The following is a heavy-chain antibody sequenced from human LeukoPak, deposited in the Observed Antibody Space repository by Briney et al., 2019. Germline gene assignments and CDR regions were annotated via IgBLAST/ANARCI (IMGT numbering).Heavy chain of an antibody. Sequence: SQTLSLTCTVSGGSISSGDYYWSWVRQPPGTGLEWIGYIYYSGSTYYNPSLKSRVTISVDTSKNQFSLKLSSVTAADTAVYYCARDALYYGSGSYDNIFDIWGQGTMVTVSS. J-gene: IGHJ3*02. V-gene: IGHV4-30-4*01. D-gene: IGHD3-10*01. CDR3: ARDALYYGSGSYDNIFDI. CDR2: IYYSGST. CDR1: GGSISSGDYY.